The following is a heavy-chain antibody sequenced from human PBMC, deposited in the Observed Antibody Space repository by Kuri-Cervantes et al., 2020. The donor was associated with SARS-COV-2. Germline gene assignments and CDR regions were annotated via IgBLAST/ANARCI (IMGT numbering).Heavy chain of an antibody. CDR1: GGSISSSSYY. CDR2: IYYSGST. J-gene: IGHJ4*02. CDR3: ARVDGTGGYSYGFPLYFDY. D-gene: IGHD5-18*01. V-gene: IGHV4-39*07. Sequence: SETLSLTCTVSGGSISSSSYYWGWIRQPPGKGLEWIGSIYYSGSTYYNPSLKSRVTISVDTSKNQFSLKLSSVTAADTAVYYCARVDGTGGYSYGFPLYFDYWGQGTLVTVSS.